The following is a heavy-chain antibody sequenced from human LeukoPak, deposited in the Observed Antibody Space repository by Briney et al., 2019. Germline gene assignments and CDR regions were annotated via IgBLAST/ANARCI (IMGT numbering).Heavy chain of an antibody. CDR2: TSSSDAGT. CDR3: ARAPVTSCRGAYCYPLDY. D-gene: IGHD2-21*01. J-gene: IGHJ4*02. Sequence: GSLRLSCAASGFPLSSYAMSWVRQAPGKGLEWVSATSSSDAGTYYADSVRGRFTISRDNSKNTLYLQMNSLRLEDAAVYFCARAPVTSCRGAYCYPLDYWGQGTQVTVSP. V-gene: IGHV3-23*01. CDR1: GFPLSSYA.